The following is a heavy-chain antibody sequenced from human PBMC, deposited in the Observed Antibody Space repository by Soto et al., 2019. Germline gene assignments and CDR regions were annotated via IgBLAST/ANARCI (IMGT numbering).Heavy chain of an antibody. CDR1: GGSFSGYY. D-gene: IGHD1-26*01. V-gene: IGHV4-34*01. J-gene: IGHJ3*02. CDR3: ARGPELPHEHVLINAFDI. Sequence: LETLSLTCAVYGGSFSGYYWIWIRQPPGKGLEWTGEINYSGSTNYNPSLKSRVTISVDTSKNQFSLKLSSVTAADTAVYYCARGPELPHEHVLINAFDIWGQGTMVTVSS. CDR2: INYSGST.